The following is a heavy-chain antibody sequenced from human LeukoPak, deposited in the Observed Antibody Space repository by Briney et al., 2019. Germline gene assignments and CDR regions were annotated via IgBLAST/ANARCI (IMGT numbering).Heavy chain of an antibody. CDR1: GAALSEYY. CDR2: VAHKGPTVYSPTLNR. CDR3: VRQGTNSGYYLLDY. J-gene: IGHJ4*02. Sequence: SETLSLTCAVYGAALSEYYWSWIRQSPGKGLEWIGEVAHKGPTVYSPTLNRKCNPSFKSRVTMSVDPSKNQFSLKLTSVTVADTATYYCVRQGTNSGYYLLDYWGQGHLVIVSS. D-gene: IGHD3-22*01. V-gene: IGHV4-34*01.